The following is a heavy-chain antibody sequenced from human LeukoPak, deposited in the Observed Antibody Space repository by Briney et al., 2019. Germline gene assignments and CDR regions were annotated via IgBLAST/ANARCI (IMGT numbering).Heavy chain of an antibody. V-gene: IGHV1-2*02. CDR2: INPNSGGT. CDR1: GFTFTGYY. J-gene: IGHJ4*02. Sequence: PGGSLRLSCAASGFTFTGYYMHWVRQAPGQGLEWMGWINPNSGGTNYAQKFQGRVTMTRDTSISTAYMKLSRLRSDDTAVYYCARPAIAVADFDYWGQGTLVTVSS. D-gene: IGHD6-19*01. CDR3: ARPAIAVADFDY.